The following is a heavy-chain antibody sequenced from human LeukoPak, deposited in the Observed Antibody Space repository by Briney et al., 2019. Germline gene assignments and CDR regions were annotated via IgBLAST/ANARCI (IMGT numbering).Heavy chain of an antibody. CDR1: GFTFSSYS. CDR3: ARAGGTPAVDY. CDR2: ISSSSSYI. Sequence: GGSLRLSCAASGFTFSSYSMNWVRQAPGKGLEWVSSISSSSSYIYYADSVKGRFTISRDNAKNLLYLQMNSLRAEDTAVYYCARAGGTPAVDYWGQGTLVTVSS. D-gene: IGHD2-2*01. J-gene: IGHJ4*02. V-gene: IGHV3-21*01.